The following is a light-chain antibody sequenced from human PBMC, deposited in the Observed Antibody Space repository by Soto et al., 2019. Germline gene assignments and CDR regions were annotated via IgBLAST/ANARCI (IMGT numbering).Light chain of an antibody. Sequence: EIVLTQSPGTLSLSPGERATLSCRASQSVSSSDLAWHQQKPGQAPRLLIYAASVRATGVPDRFSGSGSGTEYSLTIIRLVPEDFAVYYCRHYGSSPPMYTFGQGTKLEIK. CDR3: RHYGSSPPMYT. CDR1: QSVSSSD. CDR2: AAS. V-gene: IGKV3-20*01. J-gene: IGKJ2*01.